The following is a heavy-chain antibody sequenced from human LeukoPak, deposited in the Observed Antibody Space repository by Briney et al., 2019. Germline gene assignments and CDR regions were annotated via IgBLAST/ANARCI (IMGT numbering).Heavy chain of an antibody. CDR2: INPGVGST. CDR1: GFTFSNYY. Sequence: GGSLRLSCAVSGFTFSNYYVHWGRHAPGQGLEWMGIINPGVGSTTYSQNFQDRVTMTRDTSTNTVYMELSSLRSDDTAVYYCARDGRMTVANPNYFDSWGQGTLVTVSS. CDR3: ARDGRMTVANPNYFDS. J-gene: IGHJ4*02. V-gene: IGHV1-46*01. D-gene: IGHD4/OR15-4a*01.